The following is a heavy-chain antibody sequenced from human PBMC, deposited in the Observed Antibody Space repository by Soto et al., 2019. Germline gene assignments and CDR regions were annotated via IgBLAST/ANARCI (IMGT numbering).Heavy chain of an antibody. V-gene: IGHV3-21*01. J-gene: IGHJ4*02. CDR3: ARAYYYDSSGYWYFDY. Sequence: EVQLVESGGGLVKPGGSLRLSCAASGFTFSSYSMNWVRQAPGKGLEWVSSISSSSSYIYYADSVKGRFTISRDNAKNSLYLQMNSLRVEDTAVYYCARAYYYDSSGYWYFDYWGQGTLVTVSS. CDR1: GFTFSSYS. D-gene: IGHD3-22*01. CDR2: ISSSSSYI.